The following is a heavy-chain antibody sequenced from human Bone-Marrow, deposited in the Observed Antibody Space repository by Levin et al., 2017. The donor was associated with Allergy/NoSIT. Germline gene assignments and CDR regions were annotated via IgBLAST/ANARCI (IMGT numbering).Heavy chain of an antibody. J-gene: IGHJ5*02. CDR2: ISSSSSYI. Sequence: GGSLRLSCAASGFTFSSYSMNWVRQAPGKGLEWVSSISSSSSYIYYADSVKGRFTISRDNAKNSLYLQMNSLRAEDTAVYYCARDTPHFDWLLSAWGQGTLVTVSS. CDR3: ARDTPHFDWLLSA. D-gene: IGHD3-9*01. CDR1: GFTFSSYS. V-gene: IGHV3-21*01.